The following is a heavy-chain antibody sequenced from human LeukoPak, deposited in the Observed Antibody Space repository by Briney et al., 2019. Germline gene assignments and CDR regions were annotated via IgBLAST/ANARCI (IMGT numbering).Heavy chain of an antibody. J-gene: IGHJ4*02. Sequence: ASVKVSCRASGYTFTSYGISWVRQAPGQGLEWMGWISAYNGNTNYAQKLQGRVTMTTDTSTSTAYMELRSLRSDGTAVYYCARDRYYGSGSYYTFDYWGQGTLVTVSS. D-gene: IGHD3-10*01. CDR2: ISAYNGNT. CDR1: GYTFTSYG. V-gene: IGHV1-18*01. CDR3: ARDRYYGSGSYYTFDY.